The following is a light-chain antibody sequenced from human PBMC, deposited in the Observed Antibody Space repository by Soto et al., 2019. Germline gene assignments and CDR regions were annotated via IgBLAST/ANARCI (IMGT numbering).Light chain of an antibody. CDR2: DAS. Sequence: EIVLTQAPVTLSLSPGERATLSGRASQSVSSYLAWYQQKPGQAPRLLIYDASNRATGIPARFSGGGSGTDFTPTIDNLEPEDFAIYHCQQRSSWPPITFGQGTRLEIK. CDR1: QSVSSY. CDR3: QQRSSWPPIT. V-gene: IGKV3-11*01. J-gene: IGKJ5*01.